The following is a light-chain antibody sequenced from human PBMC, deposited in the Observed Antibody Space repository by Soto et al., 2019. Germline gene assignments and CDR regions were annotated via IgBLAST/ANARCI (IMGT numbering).Light chain of an antibody. CDR3: QQYNNWPRT. CDR1: QSVSSN. Sequence: EIVMTQSPATLSVSPGERATLSCRASQSVSSNLAWYQQKPGQAPSLLLYGVSTRATGIPTRFSGRGSGTEFTLTLSSLQSEDFAIYYCQQYNNWPRTFGPGPKVDF. J-gene: IGKJ3*01. CDR2: GVS. V-gene: IGKV3D-15*01.